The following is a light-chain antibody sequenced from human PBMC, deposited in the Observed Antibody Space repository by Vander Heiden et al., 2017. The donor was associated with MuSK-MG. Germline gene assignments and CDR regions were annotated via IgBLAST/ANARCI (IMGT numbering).Light chain of an antibody. J-gene: IGKJ1*01. CDR1: QRVSTY. CDR2: AAS. CDR3: QQTFSTPRT. Sequence: DVQMTQSPSSLSASVGDRVTITCRASQRVSTYLNWYQQKPGKAPKLLIYAASSLQSGVPSRFSGSGSGTDFTLTISGLQFEDFATYYCQQTFSTPRTFGQGTKVEIK. V-gene: IGKV1-39*01.